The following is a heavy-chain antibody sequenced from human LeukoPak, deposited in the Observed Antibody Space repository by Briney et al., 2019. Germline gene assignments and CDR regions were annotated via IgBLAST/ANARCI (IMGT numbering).Heavy chain of an antibody. V-gene: IGHV3-30*02. CDR2: IRYDGSNK. Sequence: PGGSLRLSCAASGFTFSSYGMHWVRQAPGEGLEWVAFIRYDGSNKYYADSVKGRFTISRDNSKNTLYLQMNSLRAEDTAVYYCAKPDWVYNWFDPWGQGTLVTVSS. D-gene: IGHD3/OR15-3a*01. CDR3: AKPDWVYNWFDP. CDR1: GFTFSSYG. J-gene: IGHJ5*02.